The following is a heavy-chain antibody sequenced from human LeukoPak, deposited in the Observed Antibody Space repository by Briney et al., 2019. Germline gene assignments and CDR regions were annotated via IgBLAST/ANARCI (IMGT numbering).Heavy chain of an antibody. CDR2: IYYSGST. D-gene: IGHD4-17*01. CDR3: AREYDYGDYPGY. J-gene: IGHJ4*02. Sequence: KASQTLSLTCTVSGGSISSGDYYWSWIRQPPGKGLEWIGYIYYSGSTYYNPSLKRRVTISVDTSKNQFSLKLSSVTAADTAVYYCAREYDYGDYPGYWGQGTLVPVSS. V-gene: IGHV4-30-4*01. CDR1: GGSISSGDYY.